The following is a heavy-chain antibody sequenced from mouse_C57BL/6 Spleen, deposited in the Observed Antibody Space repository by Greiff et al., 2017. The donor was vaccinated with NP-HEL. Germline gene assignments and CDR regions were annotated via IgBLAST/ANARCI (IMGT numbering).Heavy chain of an antibody. V-gene: IGHV5-4*01. D-gene: IGHD2-4*01. CDR2: ISDGGRYT. CDR1: GFTFSSYA. Sequence: EVKLMESGGGLVKPGGSLKLSCAASGFTFSSYAMSWVRQTPEKRLEWVATISDGGRYTYYPDNVKGRFTISRDNAKNNLYLQMSHLKSEDTAMYYCARDLIYYDYDGAYWGQGTLVTVSA. J-gene: IGHJ3*01. CDR3: ARDLIYYDYDGAY.